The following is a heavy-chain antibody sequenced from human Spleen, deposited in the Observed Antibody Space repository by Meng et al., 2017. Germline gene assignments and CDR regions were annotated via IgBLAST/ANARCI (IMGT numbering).Heavy chain of an antibody. CDR1: GFTFSSYW. CDR2: INIDGSTT. D-gene: IGHD3-22*01. CDR3: ARGRGKHRYYYDSSGSDY. Sequence: GGSLRLSCADSGFTFSSYWMHWVRQAPGKGLVWVSRINIDGSTTAYADSVKGRFTISRDNAKNTLYLQMNSLRAEDTAVYYCARGRGKHRYYYDSSGSDYWGQGTLVTVSS. J-gene: IGHJ4*02. V-gene: IGHV3-74*01.